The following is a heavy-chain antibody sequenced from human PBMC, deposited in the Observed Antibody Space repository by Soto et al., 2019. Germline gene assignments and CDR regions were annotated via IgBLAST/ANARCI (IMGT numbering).Heavy chain of an antibody. CDR2: ISSSSSYI. Sequence: PGGSLRLSCAASGFTFSSYSMNWVRQAPGKGLEWVSSISSSSSYIYYADSVKGRFTISRDNAKNPLYLQMNSLRAEDTAVYYCARDAMVRGVFRGYYYYYGMDVWGQGATVTVSS. D-gene: IGHD3-10*01. J-gene: IGHJ6*02. CDR3: ARDAMVRGVFRGYYYYYGMDV. CDR1: GFTFSSYS. V-gene: IGHV3-21*01.